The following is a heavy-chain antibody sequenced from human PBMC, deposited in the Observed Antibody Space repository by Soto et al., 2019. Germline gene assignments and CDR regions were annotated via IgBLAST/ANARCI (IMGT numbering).Heavy chain of an antibody. D-gene: IGHD2-2*01. J-gene: IGHJ3*01. CDR2: INSDGSST. V-gene: IGHV3-74*01. CDR3: ARPQYLPDDVFDV. CDR1: VCPLTRYS. Sequence: PGGSVGLSCAASVCPLTRYSMDWVRQAPGTGLVWVSRINSDGSSTSHADSVKGRFTISRDNAKNTLYLQMSSLRAEDTAVYYCARPQYLPDDVFDVWGRGTVVTLSS.